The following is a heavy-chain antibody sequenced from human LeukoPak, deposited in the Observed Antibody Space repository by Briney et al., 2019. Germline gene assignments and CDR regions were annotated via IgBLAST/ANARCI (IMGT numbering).Heavy chain of an antibody. CDR2: IYYSGGT. Sequence: WIRQPPGKGLEWIGSIYYSGGTYYNPSLKSRVTISVDTSKNQFSLKLRSVTAADTAVYYCARRPRSGYYLDYWGQGTLVTVSS. D-gene: IGHD3-22*01. CDR3: ARRPRSGYYLDY. V-gene: IGHV4-39*01. J-gene: IGHJ4*02.